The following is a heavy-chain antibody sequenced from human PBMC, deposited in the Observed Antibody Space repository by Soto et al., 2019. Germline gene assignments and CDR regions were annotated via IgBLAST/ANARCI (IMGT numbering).Heavy chain of an antibody. Sequence: EVQLLESGGGLVQPGGSLRLSCAASRFTFSNYAMSWVRQAPGKGLEWVSGISSTGGSTYYADSVKGWFTISRDNSKNTLDLQMSSLRAEDTAIYYCARAHDYDFWSGFLFYGMDVWGQGTTVTVSS. J-gene: IGHJ6*02. CDR3: ARAHDYDFWSGFLFYGMDV. D-gene: IGHD3-3*01. CDR1: RFTFSNYA. V-gene: IGHV3-23*01. CDR2: ISSTGGST.